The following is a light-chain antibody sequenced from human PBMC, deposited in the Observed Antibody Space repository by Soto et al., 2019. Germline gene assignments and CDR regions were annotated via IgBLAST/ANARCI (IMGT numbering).Light chain of an antibody. Sequence: DIVMTQSPDSLAVSLGERATINCKSSQSVLHSSNNKNYLAWYQQRPGQPPKLLMFWASTRESGVPDRFSGSGSGTDFTLTISSLQAEDVAVYYCQQYYSACSFGQGTMLEIK. CDR1: QSVLHSSNNKNY. CDR3: QQYYSACS. CDR2: WAS. V-gene: IGKV4-1*01. J-gene: IGKJ2*01.